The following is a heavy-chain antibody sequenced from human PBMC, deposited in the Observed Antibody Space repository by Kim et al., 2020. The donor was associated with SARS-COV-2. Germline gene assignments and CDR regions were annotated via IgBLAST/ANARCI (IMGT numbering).Heavy chain of an antibody. Sequence: SETLSLTCTVSGGSISSYYWSWIRQPAGKGLEWIGRIYTSGSTNYNPSLKSRVTMSVDTSKNQFSLKLSSVTAADTAVYYCARDYGGGSYYFSLWYFDLWGRGTLVTVSS. CDR1: GGSISSYY. J-gene: IGHJ2*01. D-gene: IGHD1-26*01. V-gene: IGHV4-4*07. CDR2: IYTSGST. CDR3: ARDYGGGSYYFSLWYFDL.